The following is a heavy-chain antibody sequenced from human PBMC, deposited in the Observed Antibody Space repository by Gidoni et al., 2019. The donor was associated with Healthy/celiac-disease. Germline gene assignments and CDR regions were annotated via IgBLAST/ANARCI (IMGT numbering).Heavy chain of an antibody. CDR2: IKSKTDGGTT. CDR3: TTWMDYGDYDGDYYYYYGMDV. CDR1: GFTFSNAW. Sequence: EVQLVESGGGLVKPGGSLRLSCAASGFTFSNAWMNWVRQAPGKGLEWVGRIKSKTDGGTTDYAAPVKGRFTISRDDSKNTLYLQMNSLKTEDTAVYYCTTWMDYGDYDGDYYYYYGMDVWGQGTTVTVSS. V-gene: IGHV3-15*07. J-gene: IGHJ6*02. D-gene: IGHD4-17*01.